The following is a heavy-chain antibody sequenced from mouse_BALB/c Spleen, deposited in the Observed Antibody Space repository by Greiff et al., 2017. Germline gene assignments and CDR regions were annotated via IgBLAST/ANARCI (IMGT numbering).Heavy chain of an antibody. D-gene: IGHD2-2*01. Sequence: VQLQQSGAELVKPGASVKLSCTASGFNIKDTYMHWVKQRPEQGLEWIGRIDPANGNTKYDPKFQGKATITADTSSNTAYLQLSSLTSEDTAVYYCARSAGYDYAMDYWGQGTSVTVSS. CDR3: ARSAGYDYAMDY. CDR2: IDPANGNT. V-gene: IGHV14-3*02. CDR1: GFNIKDTY. J-gene: IGHJ4*01.